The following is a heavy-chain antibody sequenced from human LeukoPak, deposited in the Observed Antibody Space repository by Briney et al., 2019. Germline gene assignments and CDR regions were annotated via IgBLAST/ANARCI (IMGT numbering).Heavy chain of an antibody. CDR3: ARTLRLGELWD. D-gene: IGHD3-16*01. J-gene: IGHJ4*02. V-gene: IGHV4-39*01. Sequence: PSETLSLTCTVSGGSISSSSYYWGWIRQPPGKGLEWIGSIYYSGSTYYNPSLKSRVTISVDTSKNQFSLKLSSVTAADTAVYYCARTLRLGELWDWGQGSLVTVSS. CDR2: IYYSGST. CDR1: GGSISSSSYY.